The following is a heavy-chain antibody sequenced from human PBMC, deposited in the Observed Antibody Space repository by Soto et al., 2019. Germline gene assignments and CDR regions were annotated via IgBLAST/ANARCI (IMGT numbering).Heavy chain of an antibody. CDR2: INHSGSN. D-gene: IGHD3-9*01. V-gene: IGHV4-34*01. J-gene: IGHJ3*02. CDR1: GGSFSTYY. Sequence: QLQQWGAGLLKPSETLSLTCVVSGGSFSTYYYNWLRQSPGKGLEWIGEINHSGSNNYSPSLKSRVTMSLDTSKNQFSLMLTSVTAADTAVYYCARGGSNDWQVAFDIWGQGTMVAVSS. CDR3: ARGGSNDWQVAFDI.